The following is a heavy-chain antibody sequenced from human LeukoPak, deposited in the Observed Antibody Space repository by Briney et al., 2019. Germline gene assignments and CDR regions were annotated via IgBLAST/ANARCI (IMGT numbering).Heavy chain of an antibody. V-gene: IGHV3-30*18. D-gene: IGHD5-12*01. CDR3: AKAGYDYSNINWFDP. Sequence: SGGSLRLSCAASGFTFSSYGMHWVRQAPGKGLEWVAVISYDGSNKYYADSVKGRFTISRDNSKNTLYLQMNSLRAEDTAVYYCAKAGYDYSNINWFDPWGQGTLVTVSS. CDR1: GFTFSSYG. CDR2: ISYDGSNK. J-gene: IGHJ5*02.